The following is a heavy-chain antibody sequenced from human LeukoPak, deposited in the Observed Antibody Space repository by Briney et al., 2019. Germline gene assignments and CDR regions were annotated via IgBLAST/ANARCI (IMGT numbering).Heavy chain of an antibody. D-gene: IGHD3-10*01. CDR1: GGSISSYY. CDR2: IYYSGST. CDR3: ARASPLWFGELFPNWFDP. V-gene: IGHV4-59*01. J-gene: IGHJ5*02. Sequence: SETLSLTCTVSGGSISSYYWSWIRQPPGKGLEWIGYIYYSGSTNYNPSLKSRVTISVDTSKNQFPLKLSSVTAADTAVYYCARASPLWFGELFPNWFDPWGQGTLVTVSS.